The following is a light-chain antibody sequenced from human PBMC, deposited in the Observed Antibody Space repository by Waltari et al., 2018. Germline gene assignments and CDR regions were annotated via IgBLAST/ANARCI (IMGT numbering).Light chain of an antibody. CDR2: GAS. CDR3: QHYGNSRT. J-gene: IGKJ1*01. V-gene: IGKV3-20*01. CDR1: QSVSRSY. Sequence: EVVLTQSPGTLSLSPGERATRFCRASQSVSRSYLAWYQQKHGQAPRLLIYGASSRATGIPDRFSGSGSGTDFTLTISRLEPEDFAVYYCQHYGNSRTFGQGTKVEIK.